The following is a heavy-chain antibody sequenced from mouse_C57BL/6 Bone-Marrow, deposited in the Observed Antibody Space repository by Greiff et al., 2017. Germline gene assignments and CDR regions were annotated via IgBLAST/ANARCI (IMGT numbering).Heavy chain of an antibody. D-gene: IGHD2-10*02. CDR3: ARSEYFDLDV. J-gene: IGHJ1*03. CDR2: INPGSGGT. Sequence: VQLQQSGAELVRPGTSVKVSCKASGYAFTNYLIEWVKQRPGQGLEWIGVINPGSGGTNYNEKFKGKATLTADKSSSTAYMQLSSLTSEDSAVYFCARSEYFDLDVWGTGTTVTVSS. CDR1: GYAFTNYL. V-gene: IGHV1-54*01.